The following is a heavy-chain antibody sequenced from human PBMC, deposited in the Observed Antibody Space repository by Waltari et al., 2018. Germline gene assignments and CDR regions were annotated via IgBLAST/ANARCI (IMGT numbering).Heavy chain of an antibody. D-gene: IGHD1-1*01. V-gene: IGHV4-39*01. CDR1: GGSITSTKHY. CDR3: ATYIGASVGTAAFDI. J-gene: IGHJ3*02. Sequence: GGSITSTKHYWGWVRQPPGQGLAWIGTISYNGATYNSPSLRARVTVSRDTSMNQLSLKLGSVTAADTAVYYCATYIGASVGTAAFDIWGQGTMVTVSS. CDR2: ISYNGAT.